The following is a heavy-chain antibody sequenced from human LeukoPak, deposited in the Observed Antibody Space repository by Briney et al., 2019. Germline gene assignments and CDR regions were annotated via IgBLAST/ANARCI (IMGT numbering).Heavy chain of an antibody. CDR3: TRGSAGTSPY. CDR1: GFTFSSYS. D-gene: IGHD2-2*01. J-gene: IGHJ4*02. CDR2: ISSSSSAI. Sequence: PGGSLRLSCAASGFTFSSYSMNWVRQAPGKGLEWVSYISSSSSAIYYAESVKGRFTISRYNAKNSLYLQMNSLRVEDTAIYYCTRGSAGTSPYWGQGTLVTVSS. V-gene: IGHV3-48*01.